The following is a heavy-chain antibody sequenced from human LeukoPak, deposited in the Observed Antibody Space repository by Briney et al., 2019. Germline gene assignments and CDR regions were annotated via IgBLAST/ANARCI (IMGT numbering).Heavy chain of an antibody. V-gene: IGHV3-21*01. CDR3: ASFRRDYYDSSGYEAADAFDI. J-gene: IGHJ3*02. Sequence: GGSLRLSCAASGFTFSSYSMNWVRQAPGKGLEWVSSISSSSSYIYYADSVKGRFTISRDNAKNSLYLQMNSLRAEDTAVYYCASFRRDYYDSSGYEAADAFDIWGQGTMVTVSS. CDR1: GFTFSSYS. D-gene: IGHD3-22*01. CDR2: ISSSSSYI.